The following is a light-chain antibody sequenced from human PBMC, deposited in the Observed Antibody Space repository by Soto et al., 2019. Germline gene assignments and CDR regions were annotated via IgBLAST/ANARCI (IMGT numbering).Light chain of an antibody. CDR3: SSYSTTSTLV. Sequence: QAVLTQPASVSGSPGQSVTISCTGASSDVGGNDYVSWYQQHPGKAPKLILYEVNNRPSGVSNHFSGSKSGNTASLIISGLQADDEADYYCSSYSTTSTLVFGSGTKLPVL. CDR2: EVN. J-gene: IGLJ1*01. V-gene: IGLV2-14*01. CDR1: SSDVGGNDY.